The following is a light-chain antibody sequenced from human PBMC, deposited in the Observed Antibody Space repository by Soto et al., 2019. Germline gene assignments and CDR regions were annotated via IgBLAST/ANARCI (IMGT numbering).Light chain of an antibody. CDR3: QQYYTSSWT. Sequence: DIQMTQSPSTLSASVGDRVTITCRASQSIGPYLAWYQQKPGMAPHVLIYQTSSLQRGVPSRFSGSGSGTEFPLTISSLQPDDFATYYCQQYYTSSWTFGQGTKVEI. J-gene: IGKJ1*01. V-gene: IGKV1-5*03. CDR1: QSIGPY. CDR2: QTS.